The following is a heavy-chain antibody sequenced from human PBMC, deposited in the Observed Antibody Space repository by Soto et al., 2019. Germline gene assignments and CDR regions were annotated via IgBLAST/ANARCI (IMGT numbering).Heavy chain of an antibody. D-gene: IGHD1-1*01. CDR3: AHRQLYNGAWNEGTFDY. CDR1: GFSLTTRPVG. V-gene: IGHV2-5*02. J-gene: IGHJ4*02. CDR2: IYWDDDK. Sequence: QITLKESGPTLVKPTQTLTLTCTFSGFSLTTRPVGVGWIRQPPGQALEWVALIYWDDDKPYNPSLKTRVTITKDTSKNQVVLTMTNMDPVDTATYYCAHRQLYNGAWNEGTFDYWGQGALVTVSS.